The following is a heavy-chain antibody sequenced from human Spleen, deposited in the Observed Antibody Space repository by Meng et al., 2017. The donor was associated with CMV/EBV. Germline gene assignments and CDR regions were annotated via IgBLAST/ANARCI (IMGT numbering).Heavy chain of an antibody. CDR3: ASLDTPRRMGFDY. D-gene: IGHD5-18*01. CDR2: IYYSGST. CDR1: GGSISSSSYY. J-gene: IGHJ4*02. Sequence: VAGGSISSSSYYWGWIRQPPGKGLEWIGSIYYSGSTYYNPSLKSRVTISVDTSKNQFSLKLSSVTAADTAVYYCASLDTPRRMGFDYWGQGTLVTVSS. V-gene: IGHV4-39*01.